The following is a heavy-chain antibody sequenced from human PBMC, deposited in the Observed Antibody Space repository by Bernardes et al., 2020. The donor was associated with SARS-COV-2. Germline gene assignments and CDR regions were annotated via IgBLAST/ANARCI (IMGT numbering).Heavy chain of an antibody. D-gene: IGHD2-2*01. J-gene: IGHJ1*01. CDR3: IESGYCSTTSCPRAYFQH. V-gene: IGHV3-72*01. CDR1: GFTFSDHY. CDR2: TRNKANSYST. Sequence: GGSLRLSRAASGFTFSDHYMDWVRQAPGKGLEWIGRTRNKANSYSTEYAASVKGRFTVARDDSKNSFYLQMNSLKTEDTAVYYCIESGYCSTTSCPRAYFQHWGQGNLVTVSS.